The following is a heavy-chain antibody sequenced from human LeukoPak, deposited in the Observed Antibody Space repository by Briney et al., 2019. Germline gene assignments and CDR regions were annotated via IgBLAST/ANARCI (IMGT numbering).Heavy chain of an antibody. CDR3: AKARFGWYGDS. CDR2: ISAGGAGSS. V-gene: IGHV3-23*01. J-gene: IGHJ4*02. D-gene: IGHD6-19*01. Sequence: GVSLRLSCAASGFTFSSYAMTWVRQAPGKGLEWVSTISAGGAGSSYYADSVKGRFTISRDNSRNTLYLLMNSLRAEDTAVYYCAKARFGWYGDSWGQGTLVTASS. CDR1: GFTFSSYA.